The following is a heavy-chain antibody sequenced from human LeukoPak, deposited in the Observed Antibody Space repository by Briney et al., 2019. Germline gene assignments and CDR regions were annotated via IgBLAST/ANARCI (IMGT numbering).Heavy chain of an antibody. Sequence: SETLSLTCTVSGGSISSDSYFCGWIRQPPGQGLEWIGSNYYSGSTYYNPSLKSRVTISVDTSKNQLSLKLSTVTAADTAVYYCARPHIGGSDVTDFDYWGQGTLVTVSS. CDR3: ARPHIGGSDVTDFDY. CDR2: NYYSGST. D-gene: IGHD1-26*01. V-gene: IGHV4-39*01. CDR1: GGSISSDSYF. J-gene: IGHJ4*02.